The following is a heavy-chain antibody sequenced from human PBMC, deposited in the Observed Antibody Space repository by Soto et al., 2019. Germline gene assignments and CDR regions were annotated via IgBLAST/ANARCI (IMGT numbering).Heavy chain of an antibody. D-gene: IGHD6-13*01. CDR3: ARAPYSSSWYYFDY. V-gene: IGHV4-30-4*01. Sequence: PSETLSLTCTVSGGSISSGDYYWSWIRQPPGKGLEWLGYIYYSGSPYYNPSLKSRVTISVDTSKNQFSLKLSSVTAADTAVYYCARAPYSSSWYYFDYWGQGTLVTVSS. CDR1: GGSISSGDYY. CDR2: IYYSGSP. J-gene: IGHJ4*02.